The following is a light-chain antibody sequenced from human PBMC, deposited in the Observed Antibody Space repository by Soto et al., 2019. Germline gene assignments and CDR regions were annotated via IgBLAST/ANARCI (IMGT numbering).Light chain of an antibody. CDR3: QHYNNWPVA. V-gene: IGKV3-15*01. J-gene: IGKJ1*01. CDR2: GAS. CDR1: QSVSSK. Sequence: EIVMTQSPATLSVSPGERATLSCRASQSVSSKLAWYQQKPGQAPRLLIYGASTRATGIPARFSGSGSGTEFTLTISSLQSEDFAVYYCQHYNNWPVAFGQGTKVEIK.